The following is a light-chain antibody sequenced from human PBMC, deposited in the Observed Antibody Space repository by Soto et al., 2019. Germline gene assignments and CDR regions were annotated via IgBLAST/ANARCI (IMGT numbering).Light chain of an antibody. V-gene: IGKV2-28*01. J-gene: IGKJ4*01. CDR3: MQALQTPVT. CDR1: QSLLHSDGYNY. Sequence: EIVLTQSSLSLPVTPGEPASISCRSSQSLLHSDGYNYLDWYLQKPGQSPQLLIYSGSHQASGVPDRFSGSGSGTDFTLKISRVEAEDVGIYYCMQALQTPVTFGGGTKVEI. CDR2: SGS.